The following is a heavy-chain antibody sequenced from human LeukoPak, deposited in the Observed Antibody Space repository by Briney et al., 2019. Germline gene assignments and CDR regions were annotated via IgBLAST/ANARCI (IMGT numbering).Heavy chain of an antibody. D-gene: IGHD5-24*01. Sequence: SETLSLTCTVSGGSISSSSYYWDWIRQPPGKGLEWIGSIYYSGSTYYNPSLKSRVTISVDTSKNQFSLKLSSVTAADTAVYYCARDGYNYYFDYWGQGTLVTVSS. J-gene: IGHJ4*02. V-gene: IGHV4-39*07. CDR3: ARDGYNYYFDY. CDR2: IYYSGST. CDR1: GGSISSSSYY.